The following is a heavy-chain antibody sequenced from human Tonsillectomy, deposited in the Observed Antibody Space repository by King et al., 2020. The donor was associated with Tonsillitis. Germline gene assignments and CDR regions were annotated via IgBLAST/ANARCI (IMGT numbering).Heavy chain of an antibody. CDR2: INRGGST. CDR1: GESFSGYY. CDR3: ARASAAQTLDY. Sequence: VQLQQWGAGLLKPSETLSLTCAVYGESFSGYYWNWIRQPPGKGLEWIGEINRGGSTNYNPSLKGRVPLSVDTSKNQFSLRLSSVTAADTAVYYCARASAAQTLDYWGQGTLVTVSS. D-gene: IGHD6-13*01. V-gene: IGHV4-34*01. J-gene: IGHJ4*02.